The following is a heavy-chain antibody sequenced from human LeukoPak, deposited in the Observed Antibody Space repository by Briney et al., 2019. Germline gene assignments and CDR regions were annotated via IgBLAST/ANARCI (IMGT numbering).Heavy chain of an antibody. CDR3: AREEDYGGNSASYY. CDR1: GFTFSSYG. J-gene: IGHJ4*02. V-gene: IGHV3-30*02. CDR2: IRYDGSNK. D-gene: IGHD4-23*01. Sequence: GGSLRLSCAASGFTFSSYGMHWVRQAPGKGLEWVAFIRYDGSNKYYADSVKGRFTISRDNSKNTLYLQMNSLRAEDTAVYYCAREEDYGGNSASYYWGQGTLVTVSS.